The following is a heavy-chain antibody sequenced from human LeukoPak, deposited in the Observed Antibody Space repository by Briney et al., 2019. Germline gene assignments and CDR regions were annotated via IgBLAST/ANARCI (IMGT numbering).Heavy chain of an antibody. CDR1: GGSFSGYY. CDR3: ARGLPRIAARFWTDY. V-gene: IGHV4-34*01. CDR2: INHSGST. J-gene: IGHJ4*02. D-gene: IGHD6-6*01. Sequence: KTSETLSLTCAVYGGSFSGYYWSWIRQPPGKGLEWIGEINHSGSTNYNPSLKSRVTISVDTSKNQFSLKLSSVTAADTAVYYRARGLPRIAARFWTDYWGQGTLVTVFS.